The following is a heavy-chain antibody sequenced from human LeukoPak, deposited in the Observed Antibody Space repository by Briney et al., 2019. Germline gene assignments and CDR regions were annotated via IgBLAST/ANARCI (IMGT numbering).Heavy chain of an antibody. CDR2: IRSKAYGGTT. CDR1: GFTFGDYA. CDR3: TTEVGYYYDSSGYPPWYYFDY. D-gene: IGHD3-22*01. Sequence: GGSLRLSCTASGFTFGDYAMSWVRQAPGKGLEGVGFIRSKAYGGTTEYAASVKGRFTISRDDSKSIAYLQMNSLKTEDTAVYYCTTEVGYYYDSSGYPPWYYFDYWGQGTLVTVSS. J-gene: IGHJ4*02. V-gene: IGHV3-49*04.